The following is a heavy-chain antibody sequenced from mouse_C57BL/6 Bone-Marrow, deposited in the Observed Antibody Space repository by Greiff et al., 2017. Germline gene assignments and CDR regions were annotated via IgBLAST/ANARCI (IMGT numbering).Heavy chain of an antibody. CDR3: ATHYYGSFDY. V-gene: IGHV5-4*01. J-gene: IGHJ2*01. CDR1: GFTFSSYA. D-gene: IGHD1-1*01. Sequence: EVQGVESGGGLVKPGGSLKLSCAASGFTFSSYAMSWVRQTPEKRLEWVATISGGGSYTYYPDNVKGRFTISRDNAKNNLYLQMSHLKSEDTAMYYCATHYYGSFDYWGQGTTLTVSS. CDR2: ISGGGSYT.